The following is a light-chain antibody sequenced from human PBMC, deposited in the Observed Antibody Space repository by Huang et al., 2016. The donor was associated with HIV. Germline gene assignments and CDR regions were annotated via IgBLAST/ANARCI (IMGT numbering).Light chain of an antibody. V-gene: IGKV1-5*03. CDR1: QNIDNW. CDR2: RAS. J-gene: IGKJ1*01. CDR3: QQYNTYSRT. Sequence: DIQMTQSPSTLSASVGDTVTITCRASQNIDNWLVWDQQKPGKAPKARIYRASSLESGIPSRFSGGGSGTEFTLTISSLQPDDFATYYCQQYNTYSRTFGQGTKVEIK.